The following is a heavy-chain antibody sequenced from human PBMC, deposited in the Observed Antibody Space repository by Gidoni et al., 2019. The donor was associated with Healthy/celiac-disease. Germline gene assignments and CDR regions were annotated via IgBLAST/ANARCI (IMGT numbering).Heavy chain of an antibody. Sequence: QVQLVQSGAEVKKPGSSVKVSCKASGGTFSSSTISWVRQAPGQGLEWMGRIIPILGIANDAQKFQGRVTITADQSTSTAYMELSSLRSEDTAVYYCARGGSNIPFGYWGQGTLVTVSS. CDR1: GGTFSSST. D-gene: IGHD3-10*01. V-gene: IGHV1-69*02. J-gene: IGHJ4*02. CDR2: IIPILGIA. CDR3: ARGGSNIPFGY.